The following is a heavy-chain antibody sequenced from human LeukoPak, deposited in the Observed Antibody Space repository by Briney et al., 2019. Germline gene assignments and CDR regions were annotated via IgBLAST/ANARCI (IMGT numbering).Heavy chain of an antibody. Sequence: GASVKVSCKASGGTFSSYAISWVRQAPGQGLEWMRGIIPIFGTANYAQKFQGRVTITTDESTSTAYMELSSLRSEDTAVYYCATPSSSFTFDYWGQGTLVTVSS. CDR2: IIPIFGTA. CDR3: ATPSSSFTFDY. V-gene: IGHV1-69*05. J-gene: IGHJ4*02. D-gene: IGHD6-6*01. CDR1: GGTFSSYA.